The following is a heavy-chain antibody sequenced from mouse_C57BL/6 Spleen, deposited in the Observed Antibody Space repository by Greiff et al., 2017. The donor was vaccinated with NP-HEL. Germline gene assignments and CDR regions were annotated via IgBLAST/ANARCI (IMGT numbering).Heavy chain of an antibody. V-gene: IGHV5-4*01. CDR3: ARDEGVDY. Sequence: EVKVVESGGGLVKPGGSLKLSCAASGFTFSSYAMSWVRQTPEKRLEWVATISDGGSYTYYPDNVKGRFTISRDNAKNNLYLQMSHLKSEDTAMYYCARDEGVDYWGQGTSVTVSS. CDR1: GFTFSSYA. CDR2: ISDGGSYT. J-gene: IGHJ4*01.